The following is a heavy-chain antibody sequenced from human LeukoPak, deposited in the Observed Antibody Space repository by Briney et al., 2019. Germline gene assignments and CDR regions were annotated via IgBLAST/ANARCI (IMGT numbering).Heavy chain of an antibody. CDR2: INSDGSST. CDR1: GFTLSSYW. Sequence: GGSLRLSCAASGFTLSSYWMHWVRQAPGKGLVRVSRINSDGSSTSYADSVKGRFTISRDNAKNTLYLQMNSLRVEDTAVYYCASLPTYSSGWTPLDYWGQGTLVTVSS. CDR3: ASLPTYSSGWTPLDY. J-gene: IGHJ4*02. D-gene: IGHD6-19*01. V-gene: IGHV3-74*01.